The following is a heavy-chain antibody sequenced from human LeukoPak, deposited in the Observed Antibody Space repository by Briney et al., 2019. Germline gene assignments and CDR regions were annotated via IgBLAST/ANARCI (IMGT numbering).Heavy chain of an antibody. V-gene: IGHV3-30*18. CDR2: ISYDGSNK. CDR1: GFTFSSYG. CDR3: AKDGSIYGSGSYSDY. D-gene: IGHD3-10*01. Sequence: PGGSLRLSCAASGFTFSSYGMHWVRQAPGKGLEWVAVISYDGSNKYYADSVKGRFTISRDNSKNTLYLQMNSLRAEDTAVYYCAKDGSIYGSGSYSDYWGQGTLVTVSS. J-gene: IGHJ4*02.